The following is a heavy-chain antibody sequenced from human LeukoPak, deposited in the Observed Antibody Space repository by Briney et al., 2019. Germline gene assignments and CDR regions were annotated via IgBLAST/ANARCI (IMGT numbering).Heavy chain of an antibody. V-gene: IGHV4-59*01. CDR2: IYYSGST. CDR3: ARAAVAVPYNWFDP. D-gene: IGHD6-19*01. J-gene: IGHJ5*02. Sequence: SETLSLTCTVSGGSISRDFYWGWIRQPPGKGLEWIGYIYYSGSTNYNPSLKSRVTISVDTSKNQFSLKLSSVTAADTAVYYCARAAVAVPYNWFDPWGQGTLVTVSS. CDR1: GGSISRDFY.